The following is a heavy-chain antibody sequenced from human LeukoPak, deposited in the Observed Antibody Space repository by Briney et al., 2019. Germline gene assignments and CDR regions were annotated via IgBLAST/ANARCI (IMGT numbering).Heavy chain of an antibody. J-gene: IGHJ4*02. D-gene: IGHD4-17*01. CDR3: ARRLNGAHFDY. CDR1: GYTFTNYA. CDR2: INAGNGNT. Sequence: GASVKVSCKASGYTFTNYAMHWVRQAPGQRLEWMGWINAGNGNTKYSQKFQGRVTITRDTSASTAYMELSSLRSEDAAVYYCARRLNGAHFDYWGQGTLVTVSS. V-gene: IGHV1-3*01.